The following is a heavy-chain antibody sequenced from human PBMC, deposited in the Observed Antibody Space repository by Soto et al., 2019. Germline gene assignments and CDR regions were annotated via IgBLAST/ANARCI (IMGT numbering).Heavy chain of an antibody. CDR2: INSDGSTI. V-gene: IGHV3-74*01. D-gene: IGHD3-10*01. CDR1: GVNFGPFW. Sequence: PGGSLRLSCAASGVNFGPFWMHWVRQAPGKGLVWVSHINSDGSTIVYADSVKGRFTISRDNAKSTLYLQMSSLRVEDTAVYFCARDRGYPDSFDIWGLGTMVTVSS. CDR3: ARDRGYPDSFDI. J-gene: IGHJ3*02.